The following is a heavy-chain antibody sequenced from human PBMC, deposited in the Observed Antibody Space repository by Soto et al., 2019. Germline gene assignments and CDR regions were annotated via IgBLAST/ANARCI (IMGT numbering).Heavy chain of an antibody. CDR2: IYYRGST. V-gene: IGHV4-39*01. D-gene: IGHD6-25*01. CDR3: ARNPYSSGWHFDY. Sequence: SETLSLTCTVSGGSISNSDYYWAWIRQPPGKGLEWIGTIYYRGSTYYNPSLRSRVTMPVDTSKNQFSLKLTSVTAADTAVYYGARNPYSSGWHFDYWGQGTQVTVSS. J-gene: IGHJ4*02. CDR1: GGSISNSDYY.